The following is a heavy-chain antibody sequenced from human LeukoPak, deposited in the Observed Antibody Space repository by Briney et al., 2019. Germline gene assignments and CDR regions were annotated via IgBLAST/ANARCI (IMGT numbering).Heavy chain of an antibody. CDR3: ANNWAGDSGY. CDR1: GYTFTGYY. V-gene: IGHV1-2*02. Sequence: ASVKASCKASGYTFTGYYIHWVRQAPGQGLEWMGWINPNSGDTKYAQKFQGRVTMTRDTSISTAYMELSRLRSDDTAIYCCANNWAGDSGYWGQGTLVTVSS. D-gene: IGHD4-17*01. J-gene: IGHJ4*02. CDR2: INPNSGDT.